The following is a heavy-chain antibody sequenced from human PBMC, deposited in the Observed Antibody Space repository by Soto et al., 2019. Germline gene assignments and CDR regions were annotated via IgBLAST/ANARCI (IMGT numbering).Heavy chain of an antibody. CDR3: ASPQPVTAMVTGPREV. Sequence: GASVKVSCKASGYTFTSYAMHWVRQAPGQRLEWMGWVNAGNGNTKYSQKFQGRVTITRDTSASTAYMELSSLRSEDTAVYYCASPQPVTAMVTGPREVGGQGTTVPASS. CDR2: VNAGNGNT. V-gene: IGHV1-3*01. CDR1: GYTFTSYA. D-gene: IGHD5-18*01. J-gene: IGHJ6*02.